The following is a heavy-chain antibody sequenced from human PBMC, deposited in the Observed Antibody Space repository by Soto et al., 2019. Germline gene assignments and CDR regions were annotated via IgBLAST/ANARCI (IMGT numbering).Heavy chain of an antibody. CDR2: IYYSGST. J-gene: IGHJ4*02. CDR1: GGSISSGGYY. V-gene: IGHV4-31*03. Sequence: SETLSLTCTVSGGSISSGGYYWSWIRQHPGKGLEWIGYIYYSGSTYYNPSLKSRVTISVDTSKNQFSLKLSSVTAADTAVYYCARDLGADYSGYDYGFAYSGQGTLVIVSS. D-gene: IGHD5-12*01. CDR3: ARDLGADYSGYDYGFAY.